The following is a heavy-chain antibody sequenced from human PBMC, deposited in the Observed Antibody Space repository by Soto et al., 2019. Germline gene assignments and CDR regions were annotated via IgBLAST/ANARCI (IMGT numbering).Heavy chain of an antibody. CDR1: GFVFSTYS. CDR2: ISSTSGTI. D-gene: IGHD6-19*01. CDR3: ANQKIRFSVAGTLYGLGV. Sequence: GGSLRLSCEASGFVFSTYSTNWVRQAPGKGLEWISYISSTSGTIYYADSVKGRFTIFRDNAKNSLFLQMNGLRDDDTAVYYCANQKIRFSVAGTLYGLGVWGQGTTVTVS. V-gene: IGHV3-48*02. J-gene: IGHJ6*02.